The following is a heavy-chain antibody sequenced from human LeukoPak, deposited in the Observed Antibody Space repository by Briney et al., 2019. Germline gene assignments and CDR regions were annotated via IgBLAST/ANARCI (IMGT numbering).Heavy chain of an antibody. CDR1: GYSFTSNR. CDR2: IYPGDSTI. D-gene: IGHD3-22*01. Sequence: PGESLKISCKGSGYSFTSNRIGWVRQMPGKGLEWMGIIYPGDSTIKYSPSFQGQVSISADKSITTAYLQWRSLKASDTAMYYCATARSVYDSSGDYSFYFDFWGQGTLVTVSS. V-gene: IGHV5-51*01. CDR3: ATARSVYDSSGDYSFYFDF. J-gene: IGHJ4*02.